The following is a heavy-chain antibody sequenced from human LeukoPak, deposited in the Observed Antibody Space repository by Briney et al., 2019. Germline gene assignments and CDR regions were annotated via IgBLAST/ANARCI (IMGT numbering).Heavy chain of an antibody. J-gene: IGHJ6*02. V-gene: IGHV3-33*01. CDR1: GFTFSSYG. CDR3: ARGRGYYYGMDV. Sequence: GRSLRLSCAASGFTFSSYGMHWVRQAPGKGLEWVAVIWYDGSNKYYADSVKGRFTISRDNSKNTLYLQMNSLRAEDTAVYYCARGRGYYYGMDVWGQGTTVTVSS. D-gene: IGHD3-10*01. CDR2: IWYDGSNK.